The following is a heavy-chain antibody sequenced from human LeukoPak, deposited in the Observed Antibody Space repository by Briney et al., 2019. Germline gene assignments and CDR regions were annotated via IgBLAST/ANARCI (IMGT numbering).Heavy chain of an antibody. CDR3: AKGRFDTSAYYYGD. J-gene: IGHJ4*02. V-gene: IGHV3-23*01. CDR1: GFTFSSYA. CDR2: MSGSGYST. D-gene: IGHD3-22*01. Sequence: QPGGSLRLSCAASGFTFSSYAMSWVRQTPGKGLEWVSSMSGSGYSTYYADSMKARFTISRDNSKNTLYLQMNSLRAEDTAVYYCAKGRFDTSAYYYGDWGQGTLVTVSS.